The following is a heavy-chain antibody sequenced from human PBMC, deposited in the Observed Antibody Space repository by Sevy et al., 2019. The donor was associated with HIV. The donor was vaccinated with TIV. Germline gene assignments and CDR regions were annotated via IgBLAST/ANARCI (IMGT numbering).Heavy chain of an antibody. CDR2: IYYSGST. CDR3: ARVERITGTTYY. V-gene: IGHV4-30-4*01. CDR1: GGSISSGDYY. J-gene: IGHJ4*02. D-gene: IGHD1-20*01. Sequence: SETLSLTCTVSGGSISSGDYYWSWIRQPPGKGLGWIGYIYYSGSTYYNPSLKSRVTISVDTSKNQFSLKLSSVTAADTAVYYCARVERITGTTYYWGQGTLVTVSS.